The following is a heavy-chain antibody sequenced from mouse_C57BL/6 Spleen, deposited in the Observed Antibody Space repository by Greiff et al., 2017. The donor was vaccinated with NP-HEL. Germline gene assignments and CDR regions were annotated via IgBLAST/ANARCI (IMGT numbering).Heavy chain of an antibody. CDR2: INPNNGGT. CDR3: ARGPYYGNFYAMDY. J-gene: IGHJ4*01. V-gene: IGHV1-18*01. CDR1: GYTFTDYN. D-gene: IGHD2-10*01. Sequence: VQLQQSGPELVKPGASVKIPCKASGYTFTDYNMDWVKQSHGKSLEWIGDINPNNGGTIYNQKFKGKATLTVDKSSSTAYMELRSLTSEDTAVYYCARGPYYGNFYAMDYWGQGTSVTVSS.